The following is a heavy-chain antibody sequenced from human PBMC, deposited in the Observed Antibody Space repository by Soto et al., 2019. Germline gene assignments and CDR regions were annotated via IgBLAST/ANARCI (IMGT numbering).Heavy chain of an antibody. D-gene: IGHD2-2*02. CDR3: ARTSDQPLLYPTNWFDP. CDR1: GGSISSGGYY. CDR2: IYYSGST. Sequence: SETLSLTCTVSGGSISSGGYYWSWIRQHPGKGLEWIGYIYYSGSTYYNPSLKSRVTISVDTSKNQFSLKLSSVTAADTAVYYCARTSDQPLLYPTNWFDPWGQGTLVTVSS. V-gene: IGHV4-31*03. J-gene: IGHJ5*02.